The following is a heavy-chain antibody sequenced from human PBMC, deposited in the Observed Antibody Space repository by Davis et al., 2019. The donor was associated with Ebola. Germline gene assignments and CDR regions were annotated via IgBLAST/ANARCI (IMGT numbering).Heavy chain of an antibody. V-gene: IGHV1-2*06. Sequence: ASVKVSCKASGYTFTGYYIHWVRQAPGQGLEWMGRINPNSGGTNYAQKFQGRVTMTRDTSISTAYMELSRLRSDDTAVYYCAKQRGVGAIDYDYWGRGTVVTVSS. CDR1: GYTFTGYY. D-gene: IGHD1-26*01. J-gene: IGHJ4*02. CDR2: INPNSGGT. CDR3: AKQRGVGAIDYDY.